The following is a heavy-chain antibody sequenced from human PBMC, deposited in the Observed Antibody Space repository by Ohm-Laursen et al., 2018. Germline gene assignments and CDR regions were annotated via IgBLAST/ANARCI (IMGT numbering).Heavy chain of an antibody. V-gene: IGHV1-46*01. CDR2: INTGGGST. Sequence: ASVKVSCKVSGYTFTNYYMHWVRQAPGQGLEWMGIINTGGGSTSHAQKFQGRLTMTRDTSTSTVYMELSSLRSEDTAMYYCARGQPIDFWGQGTLVTVS. J-gene: IGHJ4*02. CDR3: ARGQPIDF. CDR1: GYTFTNYY.